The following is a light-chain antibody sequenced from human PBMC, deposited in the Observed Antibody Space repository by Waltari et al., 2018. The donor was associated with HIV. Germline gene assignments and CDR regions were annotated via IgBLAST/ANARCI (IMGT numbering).Light chain of an antibody. J-gene: IGLJ3*02. V-gene: IGLV1-47*01. CDR1: SSNIGSHS. Sequence: QSVLTQPPSASGTPGQRVTISCSGSSSNIGSHSVYWYQQLPGTAPKLLIYRNNELPSGVPDRFSASKSGTSASLAISGLRSEDEADYYCATWDDSLSGRVFGGGTKLTVL. CDR2: RNN. CDR3: ATWDDSLSGRV.